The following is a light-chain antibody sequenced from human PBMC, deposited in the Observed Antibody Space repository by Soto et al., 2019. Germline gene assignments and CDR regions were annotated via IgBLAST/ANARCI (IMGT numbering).Light chain of an antibody. CDR1: QSVSSSY. Sequence: EIVLTQSPGTLSLSPGETGILSCRASQSVSSSYLAWYQQKPGQAPRLLIYGASSRATGIPDRFSGGGSGTDFTLTISSLQPEDFATYYCQQSYSTPLTFGGGTKVEIK. J-gene: IGKJ4*01. CDR3: QQSYSTPLT. CDR2: GAS. V-gene: IGKV3-20*01.